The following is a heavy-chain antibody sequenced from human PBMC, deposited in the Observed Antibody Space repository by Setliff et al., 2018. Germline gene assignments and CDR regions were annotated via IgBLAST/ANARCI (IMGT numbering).Heavy chain of an antibody. CDR2: IYPGDSDT. CDR1: GCRFTNYW. Sequence: GESLKISCKGSGCRFTNYWIGWVRQMPGKGLEWMGIIYPGDSDTKYSPSFQGLVTISADKSINTAYLQWSSLKASDTAIYYCARRAVTAEYFQHWGHGTLVTVSS. V-gene: IGHV5-51*01. CDR3: ARRAVTAEYFQH. D-gene: IGHD4-17*01. J-gene: IGHJ1*01.